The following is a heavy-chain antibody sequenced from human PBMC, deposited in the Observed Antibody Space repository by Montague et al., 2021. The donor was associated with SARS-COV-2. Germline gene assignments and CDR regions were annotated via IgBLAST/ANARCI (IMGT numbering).Heavy chain of an antibody. CDR1: GASVTTGHYY. CDR2: VYPSGNT. V-gene: IGHV4-61*02. Sequence: TLSLTCTVSGASVTTGHYYWSWVRQPPGKGLEWIGRVYPSGNTNYNPSLRSRVTISLDMSKNQISLKLSSVTAADTAVYYCASVRGAAVYFGEVGYYGMVVWGQGTTVTVSS. D-gene: IGHD3-10*01. CDR3: ASVRGAAVYFGEVGYYGMVV. J-gene: IGHJ6*02.